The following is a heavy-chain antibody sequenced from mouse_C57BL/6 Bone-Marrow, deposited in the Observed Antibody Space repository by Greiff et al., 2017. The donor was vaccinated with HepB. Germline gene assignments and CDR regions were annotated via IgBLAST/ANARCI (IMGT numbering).Heavy chain of an antibody. CDR3: ARRLRQGGDAMDY. Sequence: QVQLQQPGAELVRPGTSVKLSCKASGYTFTSYWMHWVKQRPGQGLEWIGVIDPSDSYTNYNQKFKGKATLTVDTSSSTAYKQLSSLTSEDSAVYYCARRLRQGGDAMDYWGQGTSVTVSS. J-gene: IGHJ4*01. V-gene: IGHV1-59*01. CDR1: GYTFTSYW. D-gene: IGHD3-2*02. CDR2: IDPSDSYT.